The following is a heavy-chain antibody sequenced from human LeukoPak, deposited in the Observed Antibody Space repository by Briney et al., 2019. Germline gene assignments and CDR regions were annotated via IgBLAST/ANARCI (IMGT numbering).Heavy chain of an antibody. CDR2: VSGSGGST. J-gene: IGHJ4*02. CDR3: AKDRGMGYDSKYFDY. D-gene: IGHD3-22*01. V-gene: IGHV3-23*01. Sequence: PGGSLRLSCAASGFTFSSYAMSWVRQAAGKGLEWVSSVSGSGGSTYYADSVKGRFTISRDNSKNTLYLQMNSLRAEDTAVYYCAKDRGMGYDSKYFDYWGQGTLVTVSS. CDR1: GFTFSSYA.